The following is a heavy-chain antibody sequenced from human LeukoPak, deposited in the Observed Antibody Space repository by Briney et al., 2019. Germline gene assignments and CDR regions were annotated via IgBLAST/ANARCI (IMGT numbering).Heavy chain of an antibody. CDR1: GFTFSSYS. CDR3: ARDWSTTVTTRDWFDP. D-gene: IGHD4-17*01. Sequence: PGGSLRLSCAASGFTFSSYSMNWVRQAPGKGLEWVSYISSSSTIYYADSVKGRFTVSRDNAKNSLYLQMNSLRAEDTAVYYCARDWSTTVTTRDWFDPWGHGTLVTVSS. CDR2: ISSSSTI. V-gene: IGHV3-48*01. J-gene: IGHJ5*02.